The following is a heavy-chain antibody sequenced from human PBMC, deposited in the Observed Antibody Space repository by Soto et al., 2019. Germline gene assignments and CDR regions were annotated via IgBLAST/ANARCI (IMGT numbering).Heavy chain of an antibody. CDR3: VRALRHTAMVYPWFDH. V-gene: IGHV4-31*03. CDR1: GSSVSTGAYS. Sequence: TLSLTCTVSGSSVSTGAYSWGWVRQRRGKGLEWVGYIYESGYTYYNTSLKSRLTISLDRSNNQFSLGLTSVTAADTAVYYCVRALRHTAMVYPWFDHWGQGPLVTVSS. J-gene: IGHJ5*02. D-gene: IGHD5-18*01. CDR2: IYESGYT.